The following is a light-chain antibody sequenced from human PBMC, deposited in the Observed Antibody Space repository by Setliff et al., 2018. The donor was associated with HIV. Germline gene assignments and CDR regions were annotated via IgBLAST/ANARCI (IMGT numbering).Light chain of an antibody. V-gene: IGKV3-15*01. Sequence: EVVMTQSPATLSVSPGGRATLSCRASQSLGRKLAWYQHKPGQAPRLLIYGASSRATGISDRFSGSGSGTEFTLTISSLQSEDSAIYYCQHYNSRPLTFGGGTKVDIK. CDR1: QSLGRK. CDR2: GAS. CDR3: QHYNSRPLT. J-gene: IGKJ4*01.